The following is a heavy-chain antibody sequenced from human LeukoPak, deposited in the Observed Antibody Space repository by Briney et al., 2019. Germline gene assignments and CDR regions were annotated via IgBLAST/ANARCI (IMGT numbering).Heavy chain of an antibody. J-gene: IGHJ4*02. CDR3: ARGPELERFDD. V-gene: IGHV1-69*05. D-gene: IGHD1-1*01. CDR1: GGTFSSYA. Sequence: SVKVSCKASGGTFSSYAISWVRQAPGQGLEWMGGIIPIFGTANSAQKFQGRVTIATDESTSTSYMELNSLRSEDTAVYYCARGPELERFDDWGQGTLVTVSS. CDR2: IIPIFGTA.